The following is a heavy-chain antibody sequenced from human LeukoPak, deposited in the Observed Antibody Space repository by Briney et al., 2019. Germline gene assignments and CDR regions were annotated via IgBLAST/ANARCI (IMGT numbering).Heavy chain of an antibody. J-gene: IGHJ4*02. V-gene: IGHV1-8*03. CDR3: ARANSRITIFGVVRTAFDI. CDR1: GYTFTSYD. Sequence: GASVKVSCKASGYTFTSYDINWVRQATGQGLEWMGWMNPNSGNTGYAQKFQGRVTITRNTSISTAYMELSSLRSEDTAVYYCARANSRITIFGVVRTAFDIWGQGTLVTVSS. CDR2: MNPNSGNT. D-gene: IGHD3-3*01.